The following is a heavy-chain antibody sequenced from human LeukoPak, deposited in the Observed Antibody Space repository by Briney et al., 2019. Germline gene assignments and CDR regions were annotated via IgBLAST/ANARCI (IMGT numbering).Heavy chain of an antibody. D-gene: IGHD5-12*01. CDR1: GYTFTSYY. CDR3: ARGDSGPGYSYWYFDL. V-gene: IGHV1-46*03. Sequence: ASVKVSCKASGYTFTSYYMHWLRQAPGQGLEWMGIINPSGGSTSYAQKFQGRVTMTRDTSTSTVYMELSSLRSEDTAVYYCARGDSGPGYSYWYFDLRGRGTLVTVSS. CDR2: INPSGGST. J-gene: IGHJ2*01.